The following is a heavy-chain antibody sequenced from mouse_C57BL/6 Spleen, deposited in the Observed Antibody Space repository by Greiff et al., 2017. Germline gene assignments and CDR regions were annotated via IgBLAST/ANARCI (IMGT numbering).Heavy chain of an antibody. CDR2: IYPGSGST. V-gene: IGHV1-55*01. J-gene: IGHJ4*01. CDR3: AGESYGISAMDY. Sequence: QVQLQQSGAELVKPGASVKMSCKASGYTFTSYWITWVKQRPGQGLEWIGDIYPGSGSTNYNEKFKSKATLTVDTSSSTAYMQLSSLTSEDSAVYYCAGESYGISAMDYWGQGTSVTVSS. CDR1: GYTFTSYW. D-gene: IGHD1-1*01.